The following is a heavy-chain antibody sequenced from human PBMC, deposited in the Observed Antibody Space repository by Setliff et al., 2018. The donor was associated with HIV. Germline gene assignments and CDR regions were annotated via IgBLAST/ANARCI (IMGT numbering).Heavy chain of an antibody. V-gene: IGHV3-7*01. D-gene: IGHD3-10*01. CDR3: ARDHLSGHDY. J-gene: IGHJ4*02. CDR1: GFTVSPYW. Sequence: GGSLRLSCAASGFTVSPYWMSWVRQGPEGLEWVANINQDGREKNYVDSVKGRFTVSRDNAKNSLYLQMNSLRAEDTAVYYCARDHLSGHDYWGQGTLVTVSS. CDR2: INQDGREK.